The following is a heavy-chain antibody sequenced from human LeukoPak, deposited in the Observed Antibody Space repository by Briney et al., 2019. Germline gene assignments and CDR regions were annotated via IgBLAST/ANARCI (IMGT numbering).Heavy chain of an antibody. D-gene: IGHD2-15*01. CDR1: GFTFSGSA. V-gene: IGHV3-73*01. CDR2: IRSKANHYAT. J-gene: IGHJ4*02. CDR3: ARAGGYWVTTEEGFDY. Sequence: GGSLRLSCAASGFTFSGSAMHWVRQASGKGLEWVGRIRSKANHYATAYAASVKGRFTVSRDDSKNTAYLQMNSLKTEDTAVYYCARAGGYWVTTEEGFDYWGQGTLVTVSS.